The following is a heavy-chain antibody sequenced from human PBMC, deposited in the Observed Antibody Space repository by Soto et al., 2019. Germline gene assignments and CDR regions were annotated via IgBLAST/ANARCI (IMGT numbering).Heavy chain of an antibody. J-gene: IGHJ4*02. CDR1: GIAFSDYS. D-gene: IGHD6-19*01. CDR3: ASDRPVADLDN. CDR2: ITSGSEFK. Sequence: GGSLRLSCAASGIAFSDYSMSWVRQAPGGGLEWISSITSGSEFKFYTDSVKGRFTISRDNANNSLYLQMNSLRVDDTAVYYCASDRPVADLDNWGQGTLVTVSS. V-gene: IGHV3-21*01.